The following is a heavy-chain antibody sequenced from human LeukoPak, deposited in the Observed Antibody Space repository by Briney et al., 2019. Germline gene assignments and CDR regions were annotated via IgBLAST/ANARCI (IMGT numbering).Heavy chain of an antibody. CDR2: IYYSGVS. CDR3: ARDQRDGYTKRAYYYYYMDV. Sequence: PSETLSLTCTVSGGSIISSSFWWGWIRQPPGKGLEWIGSIYYSGVSYYNTSLKSRVTISVDTSKNQFSLNLNSVTAADTAVYYCARDQRDGYTKRAYYYYYMDVWGKGTTVTVSS. D-gene: IGHD5-24*01. CDR1: GGSIISSSFW. V-gene: IGHV4-39*07. J-gene: IGHJ6*03.